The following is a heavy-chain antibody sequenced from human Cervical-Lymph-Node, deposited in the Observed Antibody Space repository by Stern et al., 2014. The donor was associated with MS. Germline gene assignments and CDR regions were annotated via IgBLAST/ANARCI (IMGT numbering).Heavy chain of an antibody. CDR1: GASIGGGGYF. V-gene: IGHV4-30-4*01. Sequence: QLQLQESGPGLVKPSQTLPLTCTVSGASIGGGGYFLSLVRPPPREGPGLGGAIYYSGTTYYKPSLKSRVTISLETSKNHFSLNLSSVTAADTAVYYCAGAIGKYELLEAFDMWGQGTKVTVSS. J-gene: IGHJ3*02. CDR3: AGAIGKYELLEAFDM. D-gene: IGHD2-2*01. CDR2: IYYSGTT.